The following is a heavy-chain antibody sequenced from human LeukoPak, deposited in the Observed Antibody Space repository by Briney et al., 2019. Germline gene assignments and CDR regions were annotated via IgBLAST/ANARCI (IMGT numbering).Heavy chain of an antibody. D-gene: IGHD6-13*01. Sequence: SETLSLTCAVYGESLNSYYWSWIRQPAGKGLEWIGRIYTSGSTNYNPSLKSRVTMSGDRSKSQFSLKLSSVTAADTAVYFCASGSAASGTDFDYWGQGTLVTVSS. CDR2: IYTSGST. V-gene: IGHV4-59*10. CDR1: GESLNSYY. J-gene: IGHJ4*02. CDR3: ASGSAASGTDFDY.